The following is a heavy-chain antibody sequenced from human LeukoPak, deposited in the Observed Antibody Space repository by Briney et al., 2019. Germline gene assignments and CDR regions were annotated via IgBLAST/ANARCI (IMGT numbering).Heavy chain of an antibody. CDR2: IYSGGST. CDR3: ARDSVLVRGETDAFDI. CDR1: GFTVSSNY. Sequence: GGSLRLSCAASGFTVSSNYMSWVRQAPGKGLEWVSVIYSGGSTYYADSVKGRFTISRDNSKNTLYLQMNSLRAEDTAVYYCARDSVLVRGETDAFDIWGRGTMVTVSS. V-gene: IGHV3-53*01. D-gene: IGHD3-10*01. J-gene: IGHJ3*02.